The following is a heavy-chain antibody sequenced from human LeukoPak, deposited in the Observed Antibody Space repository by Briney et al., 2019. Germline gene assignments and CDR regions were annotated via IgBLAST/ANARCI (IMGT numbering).Heavy chain of an antibody. CDR2: IIPILGIA. Sequence: ASVKVSCKASGGTFSSYAISWVRQAPGQGLEWMGRIIPILGIANYAQKFQGRVTITADNSTSTVYMELSSLRSEDTAVYYCARDDCSSTSCYGYNWFDPWGQGTLVTVSS. J-gene: IGHJ5*02. V-gene: IGHV1-69*04. CDR1: GGTFSSYA. CDR3: ARDDCSSTSCYGYNWFDP. D-gene: IGHD2-2*01.